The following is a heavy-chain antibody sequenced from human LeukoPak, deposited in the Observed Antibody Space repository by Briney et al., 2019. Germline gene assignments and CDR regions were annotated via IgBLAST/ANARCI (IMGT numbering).Heavy chain of an antibody. D-gene: IGHD6-13*01. Sequence: PGGSLRLSCAASGFTFSSYWMGWVRQAPGKGLEWVANIKQDGSEKYYVDSVKGRFTISRDNAKNSLYLQMNSLRAEDTAVYYCARDIAAAGYNWFDPWGQGTLVTVSS. CDR1: GFTFSSYW. CDR3: ARDIAAAGYNWFDP. J-gene: IGHJ5*02. V-gene: IGHV3-7*01. CDR2: IKQDGSEK.